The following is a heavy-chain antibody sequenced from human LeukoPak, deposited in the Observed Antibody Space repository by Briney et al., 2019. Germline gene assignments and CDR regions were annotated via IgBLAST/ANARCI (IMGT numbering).Heavy chain of an antibody. CDR2: IHPGDSDT. CDR1: GYSFTTFW. D-gene: IGHD2-8*02. Sequence: GESLQISCEASGYSFTTFWIGWVRRMPGKGLEWMGIIHPGDSDTTYSPSFQGQVTISADKSINTAYLHWSSLKTSDTAMYYCARQNTGGSGLYWGQGTLVTVSS. CDR3: ARQNTGGSGLY. V-gene: IGHV5-51*01. J-gene: IGHJ4*02.